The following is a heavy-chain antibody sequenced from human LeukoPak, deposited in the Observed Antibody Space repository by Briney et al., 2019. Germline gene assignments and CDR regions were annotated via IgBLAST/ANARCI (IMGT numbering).Heavy chain of an antibody. CDR2: IESDGTGA. J-gene: IGHJ4*02. D-gene: IGHD3-22*01. Sequence: GGSLRLSCIASGFTISSGRMPWVRQAPGKGLVWVSRIESDGTGAVYVDAVEGRFTISRDNAKNMLYLQMNSLRAEDTAVYYCAKAPTKEEEWLLLNYFDYWGQGTLVTVSS. V-gene: IGHV3-74*03. CDR3: AKAPTKEEEWLLLNYFDY. CDR1: GFTISSGR.